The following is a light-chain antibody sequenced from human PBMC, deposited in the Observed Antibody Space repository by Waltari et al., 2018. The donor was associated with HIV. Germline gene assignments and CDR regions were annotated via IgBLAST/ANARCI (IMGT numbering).Light chain of an antibody. CDR1: RSDVGAYNY. Sequence: QSALTQPASVSGFPGQSITIPCTGTRSDVGAYNYVSWYQQHPGKVPKLIISEVTDRPSGVSSRFSGSKSGSTASLTISGLQAEDEAEYFCSSYTISHTLIFGGGTKVTVL. CDR2: EVT. J-gene: IGLJ2*01. V-gene: IGLV2-14*01. CDR3: SSYTISHTLI.